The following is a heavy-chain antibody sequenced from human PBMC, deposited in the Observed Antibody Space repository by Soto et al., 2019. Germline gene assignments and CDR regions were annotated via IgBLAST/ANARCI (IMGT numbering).Heavy chain of an antibody. D-gene: IGHD3-22*01. CDR2: IYSGGST. J-gene: IGHJ6*02. CDR1: GFTVSSNY. V-gene: IGHV3-53*01. CDR3: ARASNYYDSSGRAQGYGMDV. Sequence: GGSLRLSCAASGFTVSSNYMSWVRQAPGKGLEWVSVIYSGGSTYYADSVKGRFTISRDNSKNTLYLQMNSLRAEDTAVYYCARASNYYDSSGRAQGYGMDVWGQGTTVTVSS.